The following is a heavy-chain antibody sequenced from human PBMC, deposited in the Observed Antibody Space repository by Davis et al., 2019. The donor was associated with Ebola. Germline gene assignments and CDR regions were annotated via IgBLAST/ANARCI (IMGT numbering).Heavy chain of an antibody. D-gene: IGHD6-19*01. J-gene: IGHJ4*02. CDR3: AKDKGGYSSGWYGSDYFDY. CDR1: GFTFSSYA. Sequence: PGGSLRLSCAASGFTFSSYAMSWVRHAPGKVLEWVSAIRGSGGSTYYADSVKGRFTISRDNSKNTLYLQMNSLRAEDTAVYYCAKDKGGYSSGWYGSDYFDYWGQGTLVTVSS. V-gene: IGHV3-23*01. CDR2: IRGSGGST.